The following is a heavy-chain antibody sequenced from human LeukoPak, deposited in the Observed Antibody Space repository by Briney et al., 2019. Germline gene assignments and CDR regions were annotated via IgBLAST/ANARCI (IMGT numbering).Heavy chain of an antibody. Sequence: GGSLRLSCAASGFTFSSYSMNWVRQAPGKGLEWVSSISSSSSYIYYADSVKGRFTISRDNAKNSLYLQMNSLRADDTAVYYCASYPTPGIAAAGTFNYWGQGTLVTVSS. V-gene: IGHV3-21*04. J-gene: IGHJ4*02. CDR2: ISSSSSYI. D-gene: IGHD6-13*01. CDR3: ASYPTPGIAAAGTFNY. CDR1: GFTFSSYS.